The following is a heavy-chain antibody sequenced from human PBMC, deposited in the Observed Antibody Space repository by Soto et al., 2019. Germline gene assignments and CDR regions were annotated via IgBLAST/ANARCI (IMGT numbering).Heavy chain of an antibody. CDR3: ARAGWFDP. CDR2: IYSGGST. V-gene: IGHV3-66*01. J-gene: IGHJ5*02. D-gene: IGHD6-19*01. Sequence: EVQLVESGGGLVKTGGSLRLSCAASGFTVSSNYMSWVRQAPGKGLEWVSVIYSGGSTYYAHSVKGRFTISRDNSKNPRHIQMTSLRGEDTAVYCCARAGWFDPWGLGSLVIVSS. CDR1: GFTVSSNY.